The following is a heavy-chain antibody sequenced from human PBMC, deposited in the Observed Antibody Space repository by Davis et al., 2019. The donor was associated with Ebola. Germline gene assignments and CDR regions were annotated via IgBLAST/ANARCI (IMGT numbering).Heavy chain of an antibody. Sequence: ASVKVSCKAFGYTFTNYYVHWVRQAPGQGLEWMGIINPSGGSTSYAQKFQGRVTMTRDTSTSTVYMELSSLRSEDTAVYYCAREGREVYCSSTSCYIYEGRYYYYMDVWGKGTTVTVSS. CDR2: INPSGGST. CDR1: GYTFTNYY. CDR3: AREGREVYCSSTSCYIYEGRYYYYMDV. V-gene: IGHV1-46*01. D-gene: IGHD2-2*02. J-gene: IGHJ6*03.